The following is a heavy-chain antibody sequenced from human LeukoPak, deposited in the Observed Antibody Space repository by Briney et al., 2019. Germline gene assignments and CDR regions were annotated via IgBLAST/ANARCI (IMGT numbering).Heavy chain of an antibody. J-gene: IGHJ6*03. CDR3: ARDSYGSGSSYNDYYYYMDV. D-gene: IGHD3-10*01. V-gene: IGHV4-59*02. CDR2: IYYSGAT. Sequence: SETLSLTCAVSGVSVNCSYWSWVRQSPGKGLEWIVYIYYSGATNYNPSLKSRVSISIDTSKNQFSLTLSSVTPADTAVYYCARDSYGSGSSYNDYYYYMDVWGKGTTVTIS. CDR1: GVSVNCSY.